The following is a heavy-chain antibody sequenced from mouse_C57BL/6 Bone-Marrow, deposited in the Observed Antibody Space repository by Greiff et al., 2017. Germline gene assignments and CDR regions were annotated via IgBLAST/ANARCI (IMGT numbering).Heavy chain of an antibody. CDR3: ARGDYYGRPSFDY. Sequence: VKLQQSGAELMKPGASVKLSCKATGYTFTGYWIEWVKQRPGHGLEWIGEILPGSGSTNYNEKFKGKATFAADTSANTAYMQLSSLTTEDSDIYYCARGDYYGRPSFDYWGQGTTLTVSS. CDR2: ILPGSGST. J-gene: IGHJ2*01. V-gene: IGHV1-9*01. CDR1: GYTFTGYW. D-gene: IGHD1-1*01.